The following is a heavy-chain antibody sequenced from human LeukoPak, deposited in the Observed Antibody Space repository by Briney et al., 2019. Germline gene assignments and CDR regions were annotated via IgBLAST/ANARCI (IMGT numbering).Heavy chain of an antibody. Sequence: ASVKVSCKASGGTFSSYAISWVRQAPGQGLEWMGGIIPIFGTANYAQKFQGRVTITADKSTSTAYMELSSLRSEDTAVYYCARDRLLWFGETPSRNYYFDYWGQGTLVTVSS. CDR3: ARDRLLWFGETPSRNYYFDY. CDR1: GGTFSSYA. J-gene: IGHJ4*02. V-gene: IGHV1-69*06. CDR2: IIPIFGTA. D-gene: IGHD3-10*01.